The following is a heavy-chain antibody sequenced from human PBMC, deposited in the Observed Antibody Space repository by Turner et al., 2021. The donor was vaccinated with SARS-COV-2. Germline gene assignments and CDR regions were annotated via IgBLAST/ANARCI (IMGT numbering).Heavy chain of an antibody. Sequence: QVQLVESGGGVVQPGRSLRVSCAGTGFTVSNYAMHWVRQAPGKGLEWVAVISYDGSNKYYADSVKGRFTISRDNSKNSLYLQMNSLRAEDTAVYYCVTKKFGTTYFQSWGQGTLVTVSS. J-gene: IGHJ4*02. V-gene: IGHV3-30-3*01. CDR1: GFTVSNYA. CDR2: ISYDGSNK. D-gene: IGHD1-1*01. CDR3: VTKKFGTTYFQS.